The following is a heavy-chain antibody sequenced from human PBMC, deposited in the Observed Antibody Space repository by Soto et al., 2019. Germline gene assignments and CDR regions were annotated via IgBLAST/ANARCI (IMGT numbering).Heavy chain of an antibody. J-gene: IGHJ4*02. D-gene: IGHD3-16*01. Sequence: SLRLSCAASGFDFSSHDMNWVRQAPGKGLEWIAYVNRRGVTDYADSVEGRFTISRDNAQNSLFLQMLSLRDEDTAVYYCARDAAEINSYYIDFWGQGALVTVS. CDR1: GFDFSSHD. CDR3: ARDAAEINSYYIDF. CDR2: VNRRGVT. V-gene: IGHV3-48*03.